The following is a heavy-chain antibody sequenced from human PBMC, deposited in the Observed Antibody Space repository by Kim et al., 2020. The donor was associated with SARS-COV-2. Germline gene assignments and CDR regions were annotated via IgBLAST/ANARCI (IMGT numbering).Heavy chain of an antibody. J-gene: IGHJ3*02. V-gene: IGHV4-39*01. CDR2: IYYSGST. Sequence: SETLSLTCTVSGGSISSSSYYWGWIRQPPGKGLEWIGSIYYSGSTYYNPSLKSRVTISVDTSKNQFSLKLSSVTAADTAVYYCARYRRTGYSSGHDAFDIWGQGTMVTVSS. D-gene: IGHD6-19*01. CDR3: ARYRRTGYSSGHDAFDI. CDR1: GGSISSSSYY.